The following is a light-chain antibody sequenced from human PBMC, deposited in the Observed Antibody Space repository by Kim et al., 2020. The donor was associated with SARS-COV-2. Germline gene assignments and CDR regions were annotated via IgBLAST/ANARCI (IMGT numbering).Light chain of an antibody. CDR3: LAWDSSSGSYV. J-gene: IGLJ1*01. CDR2: QDE. CDR1: KLGNKF. Sequence: SPGQAASITCSGDKLGNKFASWYQQKPGRSPVLVIYQDEKRPSGIPEQFSGSNSENSATLTISGTQAMDEADYFCLAWDSSSGSYVFGPGTKVTVL. V-gene: IGLV3-1*01.